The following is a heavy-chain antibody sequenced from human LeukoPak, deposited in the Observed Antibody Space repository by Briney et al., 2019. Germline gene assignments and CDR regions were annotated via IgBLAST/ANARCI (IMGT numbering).Heavy chain of an antibody. D-gene: IGHD3-22*01. V-gene: IGHV1-69*13. CDR2: IIPIFGTA. J-gene: IGHJ3*02. CDR3: ARGTYYYDSSGYYYGAFDI. Sequence: ASVRVSCKASGGTFSSYAISWVRQAPGQGLEWMGGIIPIFGTANYAQKFQGRVTITADESTSTAYMELSSLRSEDTAVYYCARGTYYYDSSGYYYGAFDIWGQGTMVTVSS. CDR1: GGTFSSYA.